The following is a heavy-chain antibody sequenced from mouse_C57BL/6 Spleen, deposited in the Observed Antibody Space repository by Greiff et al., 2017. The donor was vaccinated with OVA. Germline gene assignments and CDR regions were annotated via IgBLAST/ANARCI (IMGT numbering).Heavy chain of an antibody. CDR1: GFTFSSYT. D-gene: IGHD2-5*01. J-gene: IGHJ4*01. V-gene: IGHV5-9*01. CDR3: ARPLYSNYVGAMDY. Sequence: EVKLMESGGGLVKPGGSLKLSCAASGFTFSSYTMSWVRQTPEKRLEWVATISGGGGNTYYPDSVKGRFTISRDNAKNTLYLQMSSLRSEDTALYYCARPLYSNYVGAMDYWGQGTSVTVSS. CDR2: ISGGGGNT.